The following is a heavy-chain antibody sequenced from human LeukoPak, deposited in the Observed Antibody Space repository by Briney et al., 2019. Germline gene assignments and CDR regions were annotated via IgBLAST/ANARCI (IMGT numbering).Heavy chain of an antibody. CDR1: GFTFSSYS. CDR3: ARGGDYYYGGNSRGFDY. CDR2: ISSSSSYI. D-gene: IGHD4-23*01. J-gene: IGHJ4*02. Sequence: GGSLRLSCAASGFTFSSYSMNWVRQAPGKGLEWVSSISSSSSYIYYADSVKGRFTISRDNAKNSLYLRMNSLRAEDTAVYYCARGGDYYYGGNSRGFDYWGQGTLVTVSS. V-gene: IGHV3-21*01.